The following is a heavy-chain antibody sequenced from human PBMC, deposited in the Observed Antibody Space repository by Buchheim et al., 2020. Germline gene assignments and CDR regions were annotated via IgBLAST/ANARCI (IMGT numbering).Heavy chain of an antibody. CDR1: GFTFSSYE. CDR3: AKALGSIVVVPAAYYGGVDY. J-gene: IGHJ4*02. D-gene: IGHD2-2*01. CDR2: ISSSGSTI. V-gene: IGHV3-48*03. Sequence: EVQLVESGGGLVQPGGSLRLSCAASGFTFSSYEMNWVRQAPGKGLEWVSYISSSGSTIYYADSVKGRFTISRDNSKNTLYLQMNSLRAEDTAVYYCAKALGSIVVVPAAYYGGVDYWGQGTL.